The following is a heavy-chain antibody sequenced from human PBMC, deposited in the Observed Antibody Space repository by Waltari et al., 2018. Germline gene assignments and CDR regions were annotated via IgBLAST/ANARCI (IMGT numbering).Heavy chain of an antibody. Sequence: QVQLVQSGAEVKKPGSSVKVSCKASGGTFSSYAISWVRQAPGQGLAWMGGIIHSMGTDNYAKKFQGRVTITADKSTRTAYMELGSLRSEDTAVYYCARVVRGGYDYFIDIWGQGTMVTVSS. CDR3: ARVVRGGYDYFIDI. D-gene: IGHD5-12*01. J-gene: IGHJ3*02. CDR1: GGTFSSYA. V-gene: IGHV1-69*14. CDR2: IIHSMGTD.